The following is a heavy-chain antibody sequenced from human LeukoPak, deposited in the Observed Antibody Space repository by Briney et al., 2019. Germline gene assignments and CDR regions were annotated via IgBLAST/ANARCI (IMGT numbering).Heavy chain of an antibody. CDR1: GGSFSGYY. Sequence: SSETLSLTCAVYGGSFSGYYWSWIRQPPGKGLEWIGEINHSGSTNYNPSLKSRVTISVDTSKNQSSLKLSSVTAADTAVYYCARGGYCSSTSCYRRRFFDYWGQGTLVTVSS. V-gene: IGHV4-34*01. CDR2: INHSGST. J-gene: IGHJ4*02. CDR3: ARGGYCSSTSCYRRRFFDY. D-gene: IGHD2-2*02.